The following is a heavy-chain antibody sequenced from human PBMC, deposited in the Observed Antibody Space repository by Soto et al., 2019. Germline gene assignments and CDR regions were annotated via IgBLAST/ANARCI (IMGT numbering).Heavy chain of an antibody. CDR2: IWYDGSNK. CDR1: GFTFSSYG. Sequence: QVQLVESGGGVVQPGRSLRLSCAASGFTFSSYGMHWVRQAPGKGLEWVAVIWYDGSNKYYADSVKGRFTISRDNTKNKLYLQMNSLRAEDTAVYYCARDLHYGPCWFDPWGRGSLVTVSS. J-gene: IGHJ5*02. V-gene: IGHV3-33*01. CDR3: ARDLHYGPCWFDP. D-gene: IGHD3-10*01.